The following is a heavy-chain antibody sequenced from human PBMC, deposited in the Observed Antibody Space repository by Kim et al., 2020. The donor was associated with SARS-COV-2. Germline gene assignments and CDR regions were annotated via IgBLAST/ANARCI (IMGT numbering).Heavy chain of an antibody. V-gene: IGHV3-33*08. CDR3: ARDSYYYDSSGYYYSPWYYYGRHV. Sequence: GGSLRLSCAASGFTFSSYGMHWVRQAPGKGLEWVAVIWYDGSNKYYADSVKGRFTISRDNSKNTLYLQMNILRAEDTAVYYCARDSYYYDSSGYYYSPWYYYGRHVWGQGTSVTVSS. CDR2: IWYDGSNK. CDR1: GFTFSSYG. J-gene: IGHJ6*02. D-gene: IGHD3-22*01.